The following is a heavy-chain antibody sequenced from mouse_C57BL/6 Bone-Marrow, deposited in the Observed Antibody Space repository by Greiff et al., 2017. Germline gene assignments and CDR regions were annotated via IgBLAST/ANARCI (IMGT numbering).Heavy chain of an antibody. Sequence: QVQLQQPGAELVKPGASVKMSCKASGYTFTSYCITWVKQRPGQGLEWIGDIYPGSGSTNYNEQFKSKATLTVDTSSSTAYMQLSSLTAEDAAVDYCAIRPGYFDVWGTGTTVTVSS. V-gene: IGHV1-55*01. D-gene: IGHD2-12*01. CDR1: GYTFTSYC. CDR2: IYPGSGST. CDR3: AIRPGYFDV. J-gene: IGHJ1*03.